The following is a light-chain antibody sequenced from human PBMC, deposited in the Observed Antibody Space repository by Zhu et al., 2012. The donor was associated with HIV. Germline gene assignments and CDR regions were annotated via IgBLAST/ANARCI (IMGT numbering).Light chain of an antibody. CDR1: QSVSSSY. CDR2: GAS. CDR3: QQYGGSPPVT. Sequence: EIVLTQSPGTLSLSPGERATLSCRASQSVSSSYLAWYQQKPGQAPRLLIYGASSRATGIPDRFSGSGSGTDFTLTISGLEPEDFAVYYCQQYGGSPPVTFGGGTKVEDQT. J-gene: IGKJ4*01. V-gene: IGKV3-20*01.